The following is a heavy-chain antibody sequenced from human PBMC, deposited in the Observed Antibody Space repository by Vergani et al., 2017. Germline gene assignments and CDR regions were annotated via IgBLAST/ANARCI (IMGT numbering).Heavy chain of an antibody. V-gene: IGHV1-18*01. CDR2: ISAYNGNT. D-gene: IGHD2-15*01. CDR1: GYTFTSYG. J-gene: IGHJ5*02. Sequence: QVQLVQSGAEVKKPGASVKVSCKASGYTFTSYGISWVRQAPGQGLEWMGLISAYNGNTNYAQKLQGRVTMTTDTSTITAFMELKSLGSADTAVYYCAGDKAAALGGWFDPWGQGTLVTVSS. CDR3: AGDKAAALGGWFDP.